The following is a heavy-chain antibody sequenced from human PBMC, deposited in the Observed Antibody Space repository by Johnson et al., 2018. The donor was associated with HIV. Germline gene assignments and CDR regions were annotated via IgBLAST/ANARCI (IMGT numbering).Heavy chain of an antibody. D-gene: IGHD2-2*01. CDR2: ISYDGSNK. CDR3: ARVAPAHDAFDI. Sequence: ESGGGVVQPGRSLRLSCAASGFTFSSYAIHWVRQAPGKGLEWVAVISYDGSNKYYSDSVKGRFTISRDNSKNTLYLQMNSLRAEDTAVYYCARVAPAHDAFDIWGQGTMVTVSS. CDR1: GFTFSSYA. J-gene: IGHJ3*02. V-gene: IGHV3-30*04.